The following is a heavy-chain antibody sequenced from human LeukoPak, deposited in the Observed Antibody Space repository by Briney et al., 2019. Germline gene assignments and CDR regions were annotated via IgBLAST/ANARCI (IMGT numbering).Heavy chain of an antibody. CDR1: GGSISSYY. V-gene: IGHV4-4*07. CDR3: ARDYVGPGVVPAAAGY. Sequence: KASETLSLTCTVSGGSISSYYWSWIRQPAGKGLEWIGRIYTSGSTNYNPSLKSRVTMSVDTSKNQFSLKLSSVTAADTAVYYCARDYVGPGVVPAAAGYWGQGTLVTVSS. CDR2: IYTSGST. J-gene: IGHJ4*02. D-gene: IGHD2-2*01.